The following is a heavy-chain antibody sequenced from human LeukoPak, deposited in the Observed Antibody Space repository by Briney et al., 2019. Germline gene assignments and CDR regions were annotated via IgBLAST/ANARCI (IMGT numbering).Heavy chain of an antibody. J-gene: IGHJ4*02. CDR3: ARDYYYSVDY. D-gene: IGHD3-22*01. Sequence: GRSLRLSCAASGFTFSNYAMHWVRQAPGKGLEWVTLISYDGNNKYYPDSVKGRFTISRDNSKNTLYLQMNSLRAEDTAVYYCARDYYYSVDYWGQGTLVTVSS. CDR1: GFTFSNYA. CDR2: ISYDGNNK. V-gene: IGHV3-30*04.